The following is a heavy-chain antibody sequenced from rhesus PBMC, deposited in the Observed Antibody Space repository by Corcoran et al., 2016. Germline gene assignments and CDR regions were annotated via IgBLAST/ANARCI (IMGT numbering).Heavy chain of an antibody. CDR1: GYSFTSYW. D-gene: IGHD6-25*01. J-gene: IGHJ6*01. CDR3: AKESIAAAAYYYGLDS. Sequence: EVQLVQSGAEVKRPGESLKISCKTSGYSFTSYWISWVRQMPGKGLEWMGAIDPSYSDPTSSPSFQGPVTISAEQSISTAYLQWSSLKASDTATYYCAKESIAAAAYYYGLDSWGQGVVVTVSS. CDR2: IDPSYSDP. V-gene: IGHV5-2*01.